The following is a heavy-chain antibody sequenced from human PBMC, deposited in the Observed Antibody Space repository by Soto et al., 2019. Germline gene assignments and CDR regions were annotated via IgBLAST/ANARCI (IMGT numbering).Heavy chain of an antibody. J-gene: IGHJ3*02. CDR3: ERPSSSSGTQGAFDI. D-gene: IGHD6-13*01. V-gene: IGHV3-23*01. Sequence: EVQLLESGGGLVQPGGSLRLSCAASGFTFSSYAMSLVRQAPGKGLEWVSAISGSGGSTYYADSVKGRFTISRDNSKNTLYLQMNSRRAEDTAVYYCERPSSSSGTQGAFDIWGQGTMVTVSS. CDR2: ISGSGGST. CDR1: GFTFSSYA.